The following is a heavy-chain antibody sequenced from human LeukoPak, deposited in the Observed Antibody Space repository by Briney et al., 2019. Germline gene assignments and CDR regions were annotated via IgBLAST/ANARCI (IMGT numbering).Heavy chain of an antibody. J-gene: IGHJ6*02. V-gene: IGHV3-23*01. CDR3: AKVQAKDIVVEVAALYYYYGMDV. Sequence: GGSLRLSCAASGFTFSSYAMSWVRQAPGKGLEWVSAISGSGGSTYYADSVKGRFTISRDNSKNTLYLQMNSLRAEDTAVYYCAKVQAKDIVVEVAALYYYYGMDVWGQGTTVTVSS. CDR2: ISGSGGST. CDR1: GFTFSSYA. D-gene: IGHD2-15*01.